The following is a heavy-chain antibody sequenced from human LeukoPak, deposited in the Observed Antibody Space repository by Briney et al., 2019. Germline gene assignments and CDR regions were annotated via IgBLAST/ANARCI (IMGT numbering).Heavy chain of an antibody. V-gene: IGHV3-53*01. J-gene: IGHJ6*02. CDR2: IYSGGST. CDR3: ASRALRFLEEGYGMDV. Sequence: GGSPRLSCAASGFTVSSNYMSWVRQAPGKGLEWVSVIYSGGSTYYADSVKGRFTISRDNSKNTLYLQMNSLRAEDTAVYYCASRALRFLEEGYGMDVWGQGTTVTVSS. D-gene: IGHD3-3*01. CDR1: GFTVSSNY.